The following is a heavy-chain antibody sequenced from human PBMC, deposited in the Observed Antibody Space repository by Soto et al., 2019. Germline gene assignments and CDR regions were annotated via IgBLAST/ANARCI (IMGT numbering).Heavy chain of an antibody. D-gene: IGHD5-12*01. Sequence: GGSLRLSCAASGFTFSSYGMHWVRQAPGKGLEWVAVISYDGSNKYYADSVKGRFTISRDNSKNTLYLQMNSLRAEDTAVYYCAKSIVATIPPYYYYYYGMDVWGQGTTVTVSS. V-gene: IGHV3-30*18. CDR1: GFTFSSYG. J-gene: IGHJ6*02. CDR2: ISYDGSNK. CDR3: AKSIVATIPPYYYYYYGMDV.